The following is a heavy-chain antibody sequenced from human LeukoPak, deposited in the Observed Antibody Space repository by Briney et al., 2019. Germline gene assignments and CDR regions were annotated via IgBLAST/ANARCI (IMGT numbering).Heavy chain of an antibody. CDR2: IKQEGSET. Sequence: GGSLRLSWAASGFTFSTYWMSWVRQAPGKGLEWVANIKQEGSETYYVHAVKGRFTISRDNAMNSLYLQMNSLRVEDTAVYYCARDNHLDYWGQGTLVTVSS. J-gene: IGHJ4*02. CDR3: ARDNHLDY. V-gene: IGHV3-7*01. CDR1: GFTFSTYW.